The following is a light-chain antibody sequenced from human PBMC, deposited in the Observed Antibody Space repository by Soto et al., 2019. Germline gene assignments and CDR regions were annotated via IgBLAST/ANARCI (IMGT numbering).Light chain of an antibody. Sequence: DIVMTQSPDSLAVSLGERATINCKSSQSVLYSSNNKNYLAWYQQKPGQPPKLLIYWTSTRESGVPDRFSGSGSGTDFTLTISGLQAEDVAVYYCQQYYSTPHTFGQGTKVEIK. V-gene: IGKV4-1*01. CDR3: QQYYSTPHT. CDR2: WTS. J-gene: IGKJ1*01. CDR1: QSVLYSSNNKNY.